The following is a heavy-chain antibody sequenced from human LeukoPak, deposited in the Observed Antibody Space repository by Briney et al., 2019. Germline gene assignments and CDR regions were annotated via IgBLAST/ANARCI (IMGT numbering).Heavy chain of an antibody. Sequence: PSETLSLTCIVSGGSISSHYWSWIRQPAGKRLEWIGRIWATGSTVDNPSFRSRLTLSIDRSKSQLSLKLTSMTAADSAVYYCARVRAYSDFVGNFDLWGHGIPVTVSS. CDR1: GGSISSHY. CDR3: ARVRAYSDFVGNFDL. CDR2: IWATGST. J-gene: IGHJ2*01. V-gene: IGHV4-4*07. D-gene: IGHD4-11*01.